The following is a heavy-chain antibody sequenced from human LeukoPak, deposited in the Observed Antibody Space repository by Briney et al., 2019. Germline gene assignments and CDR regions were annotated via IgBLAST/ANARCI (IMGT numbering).Heavy chain of an antibody. CDR1: GFTFSSYA. D-gene: IGHD6-19*01. CDR2: ISGSGGST. CDR3: AKDLGRAVAGTIY. V-gene: IGHV3-23*01. J-gene: IGHJ4*02. Sequence: PGGSLRLSCAASGFTFSSYAMSWVRQAPGKGLEWVSAISGSGGSTYYADSGKGRFTIPRDNSKNTLYLQRNSLRAEDTAVYYCAKDLGRAVAGTIYWGQGTLVTVSS.